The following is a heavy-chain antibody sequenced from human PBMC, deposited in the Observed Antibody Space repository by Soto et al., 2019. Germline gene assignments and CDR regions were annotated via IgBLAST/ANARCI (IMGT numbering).Heavy chain of an antibody. D-gene: IGHD4-17*01. V-gene: IGHV3-23*01. CDR3: ARRTVGWYFDL. CDR2: ISGSGGST. Sequence: EVQLLESGGGLVQPGGSLRLSCAASGFTFSIYAMNWVRQAPGKGLEWDSVISGSGGSTYYADSVKGRFTISRDNSKNTLYLQMNSLRAEDTAVYYCARRTVGWYFDLWGRGTLVTVSS. CDR1: GFTFSIYA. J-gene: IGHJ2*01.